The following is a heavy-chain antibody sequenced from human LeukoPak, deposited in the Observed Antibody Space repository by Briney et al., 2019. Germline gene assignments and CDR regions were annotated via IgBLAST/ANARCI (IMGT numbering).Heavy chain of an antibody. CDR3: ARENRYYDSSGLDAFDI. V-gene: IGHV1-18*01. Sequence: ASVKVSCTASGYTFTSYGISWVRQAPGQGLEWMGWISAYNGNTNYAQKLQGRVTMTTDTSTSTAYMELRSLRSDDTAVYYCARENRYYDSSGLDAFDIWGQGTMVTVSS. CDR2: ISAYNGNT. CDR1: GYTFTSYG. D-gene: IGHD3-22*01. J-gene: IGHJ3*02.